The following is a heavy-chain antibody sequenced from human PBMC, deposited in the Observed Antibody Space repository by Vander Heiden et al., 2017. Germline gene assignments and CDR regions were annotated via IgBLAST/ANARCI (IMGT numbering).Heavy chain of an antibody. CDR2: IYYSGST. V-gene: IGHV4-39*01. Sequence: QLQLQESGPVLVKPSETLSLTCTVSGGSISDSAYYWGWIRQPPGKGLEWMGSIYYSGSTYYNPSLKSPVTISVDTSKNHFSMRLSSVTAADTAVYYCARHAGYYTSGSYYIDYWGQGTQVTVSS. D-gene: IGHD3-10*01. CDR1: GGSISDSAYY. CDR3: ARHAGYYTSGSYYIDY. J-gene: IGHJ4*02.